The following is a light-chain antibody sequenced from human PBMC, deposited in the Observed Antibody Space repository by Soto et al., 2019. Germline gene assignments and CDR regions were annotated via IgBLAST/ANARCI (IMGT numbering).Light chain of an antibody. Sequence: EIVMTQSPATLSVSPGEAATLSCKASQNGYNNLAWYQQRPCQPPWLLIYHASTRATGISARFSGGGYGTEFTHTISSLQSEDFAVSFCQQCTNWPLTFGGGTKVQIK. CDR2: HAS. CDR3: QQCTNWPLT. CDR1: QNGYNN. J-gene: IGKJ4*01. V-gene: IGKV3-15*01.